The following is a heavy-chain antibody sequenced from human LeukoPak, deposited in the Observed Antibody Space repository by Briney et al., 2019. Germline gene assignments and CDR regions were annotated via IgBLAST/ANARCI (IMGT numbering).Heavy chain of an antibody. CDR3: ARVGSGSYQRGSVDV. CDR2: IYYSGST. CDR1: GGSINSSIYY. J-gene: IGHJ6*04. D-gene: IGHD3-10*01. V-gene: IGHV4-39*07. Sequence: SETLSLTCTVSGGSINSSIYYWGWIRQPPGKGLQWIGSIYYSGSTYYNSSLKSRVTISLDTSKNQFSLKLSSVTAADTAVYYCARVGSGSYQRGSVDVWGKGTTITVSS.